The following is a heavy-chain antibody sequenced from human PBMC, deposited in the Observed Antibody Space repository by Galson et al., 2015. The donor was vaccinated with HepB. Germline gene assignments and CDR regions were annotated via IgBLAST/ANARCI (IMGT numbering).Heavy chain of an antibody. Sequence: QSGAAVEKPRESLKISCKASGYTFTRYDVNWVRQATEQGLEWMGWMNPNSGNTGYAQKFQGRVTMTRNTSISTAYMELSSLRSEDTAVYYCARVVVVPAADYYYYYGMDVWGQGTTVTVSS. D-gene: IGHD2-2*01. CDR1: GYTFTRYD. CDR3: ARVVVVPAADYYYYYGMDV. CDR2: MNPNSGNT. V-gene: IGHV1-8*01. J-gene: IGHJ6*02.